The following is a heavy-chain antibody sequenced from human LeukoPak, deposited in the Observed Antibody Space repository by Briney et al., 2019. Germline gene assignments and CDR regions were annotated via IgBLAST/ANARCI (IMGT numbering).Heavy chain of an antibody. CDR3: ARDRAVRVPTSCGY. D-gene: IGHD3-10*01. CDR2: INPNSGGT. CDR1: GYTFTDYY. Sequence: ASVKVSCKASGYTFTDYYMHWVRQAPGQGLEWMGWINPNSGGTNYAQKFQGRVTMTRDTSISTAYMELSRLRSDDRVVYYCARDRAVRVPTSCGYWGQGTLVTVSS. V-gene: IGHV1-2*02. J-gene: IGHJ4*02.